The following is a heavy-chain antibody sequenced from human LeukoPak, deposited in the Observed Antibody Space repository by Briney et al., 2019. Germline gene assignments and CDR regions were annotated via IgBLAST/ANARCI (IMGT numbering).Heavy chain of an antibody. CDR1: GDSISSYY. Sequence: SETLSLTCTVSGDSISSYYWSWIRQPPGKGLEWIGYIYYSGSTNYNPSLKSRVTISVDTSKNQFSLKLSSVTAADTAVYYCARWQAYCGGDCMYYFDYWGQGTLVTVSS. CDR2: IYYSGST. J-gene: IGHJ4*02. CDR3: ARWQAYCGGDCMYYFDY. V-gene: IGHV4-59*01. D-gene: IGHD2-21*02.